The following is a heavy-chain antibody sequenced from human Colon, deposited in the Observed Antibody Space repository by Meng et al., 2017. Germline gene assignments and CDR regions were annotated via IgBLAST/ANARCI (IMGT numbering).Heavy chain of an antibody. CDR2: IYYSGST. CDR3: ARNYGP. D-gene: IGHD4-17*01. V-gene: IGHV4-61*01. Sequence: QGQLQESGPGLVRPSETLSLTCTFSGGSVSSGSYYWSWIRQPPGKGLEWIGYIYYSGSTNYNPSLKSRVTISVDTSKNQFSLKLSSVTAADTAVYYCARNYGPWGQGTLVTVSS. CDR1: GGSVSSGSYY. J-gene: IGHJ5*02.